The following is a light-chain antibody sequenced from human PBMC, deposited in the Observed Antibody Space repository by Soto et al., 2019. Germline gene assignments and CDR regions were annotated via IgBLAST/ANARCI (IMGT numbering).Light chain of an antibody. CDR3: QQHGSSPIT. CDR1: QSVAGAY. Sequence: EIVMTQFPGTLSLSPGDRATLSCRASQSVAGAYVAWYQQRPGQARRLLISEAYSRATGITDRFSGSGSGTDFTLTIDRLEPEDFAMYYCQQHGSSPITFGQGTRLDIK. CDR2: EAY. V-gene: IGKV3-20*01. J-gene: IGKJ5*01.